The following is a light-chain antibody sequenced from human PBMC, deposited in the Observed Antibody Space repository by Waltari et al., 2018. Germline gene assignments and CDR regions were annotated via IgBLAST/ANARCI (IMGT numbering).Light chain of an antibody. CDR3: SSYAGSAYV. V-gene: IGLV2-8*01. CDR1: TTYSGHYNS. Sequence: QSALTQPPSASGPPGQSSPISCTVTTTYSGHYNSVSWYQQYPAKAPKLMMYDVTERPSGVPDRFSGSKSGNTASLTVSGLQAEDEADYYCSSYAGSAYVFGTGTKVTVL. CDR2: DVT. J-gene: IGLJ1*01.